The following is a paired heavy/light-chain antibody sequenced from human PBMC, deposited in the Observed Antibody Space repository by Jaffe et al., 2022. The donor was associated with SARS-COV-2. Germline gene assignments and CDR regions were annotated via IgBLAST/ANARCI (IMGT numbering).Heavy chain of an antibody. CDR1: GYSFTTYW. Sequence: EVQLVQSGAEVKKPGESQKISCQGSGYSFTTYWIGWVRQMPGKGLEWMGIIYPGDSDTRYSPSFQGQVTISVDKSSNTAYLQWSSLKASDTAMYYCARTYSYGLDNAFDIWGQGTMVTVSS. CDR3: ARTYSYGLDNAFDI. V-gene: IGHV5-51*01. J-gene: IGHJ3*02. CDR2: IYPGDSDT. D-gene: IGHD5-18*01.
Light chain of an antibody. CDR1: SSDVGSYNY. J-gene: IGLJ1*01. V-gene: IGLV2-11*01. CDR3: CSYAGTYIPYV. Sequence: QSALTQPRSVSGSPGQSVTISCTGSSSDVGSYNYVSWYQQHPGKAPKLVIYDVSKRPSGVPDRFSGSKSGNTASLTISGLQAEDEADYYCCSYAGTYIPYVFGTGTKVTVL. CDR2: DVS.